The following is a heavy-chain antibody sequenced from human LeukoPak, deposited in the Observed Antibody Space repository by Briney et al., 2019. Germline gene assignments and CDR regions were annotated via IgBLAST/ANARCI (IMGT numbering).Heavy chain of an antibody. CDR1: GFTFSSYA. Sequence: GSLRLSCAASGFTFSSYAMSWVRQAPGKGLEWVSAISGSGGSTYYADSVKGRFTISRDNSKNTLYLQMNSLRAEDTAVYYCARDGGYYGSGSWYYFDYWGQGTLVTVSS. J-gene: IGHJ4*02. V-gene: IGHV3-23*01. CDR2: ISGSGGST. CDR3: ARDGGYYGSGSWYYFDY. D-gene: IGHD3-10*01.